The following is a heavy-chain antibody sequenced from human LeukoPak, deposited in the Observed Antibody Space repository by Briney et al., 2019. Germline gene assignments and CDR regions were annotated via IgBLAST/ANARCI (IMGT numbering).Heavy chain of an antibody. V-gene: IGHV4-59*03. CDR3: ARLSTTDTV. CDR2: MYCNGRT. D-gene: IGHD1-1*01. J-gene: IGHJ6*02. CDR1: GGSISGYF. Sequence: SETLSLTCTVSGGSISGYFWSWIRQPPGKGLEYIGCMYCNGRTTNNPSLKSRVAISVDTSKSQFSLSMTSVTAADTAVYYCARLSTTDTVWGQGTTVTVSS.